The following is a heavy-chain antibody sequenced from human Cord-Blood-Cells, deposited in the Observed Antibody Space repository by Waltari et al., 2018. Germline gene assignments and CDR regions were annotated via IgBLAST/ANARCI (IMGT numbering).Heavy chain of an antibody. CDR2: IYTSGGT. Sequence: QVQLQESGPGLVKPSETLSLTCTVSGGSISSYYWSWIRQPAGKGLEGIGRIYTSGGTNYNPSLQSRVTMSVDTSKNQFSLKLSSVTAADTAVYYCARGSRITIFGVATNNWFDPWGQGTLVTVSS. CDR1: GGSISSYY. CDR3: ARGSRITIFGVATNNWFDP. D-gene: IGHD3-3*01. J-gene: IGHJ5*02. V-gene: IGHV4-4*07.